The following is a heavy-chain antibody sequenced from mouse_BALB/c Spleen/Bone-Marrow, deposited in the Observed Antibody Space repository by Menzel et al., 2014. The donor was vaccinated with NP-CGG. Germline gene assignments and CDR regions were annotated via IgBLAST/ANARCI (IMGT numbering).Heavy chain of an antibody. CDR1: GFTFSSYG. CDR3: ARERYYGNGRIFEY. V-gene: IGHV5-6-3*01. Sequence: EVKLMESGGGLVQPGGSLKLSCAASGFTFSSYGMSWVRQTPDKRLELVATINSNGGSTYYPDSVKGRFTISRDNAENTLYLQMSSLKSEDTAMYYCARERYYGNGRIFEYWGQGTTLTVSS. J-gene: IGHJ2*01. CDR2: INSNGGST. D-gene: IGHD1-1*01.